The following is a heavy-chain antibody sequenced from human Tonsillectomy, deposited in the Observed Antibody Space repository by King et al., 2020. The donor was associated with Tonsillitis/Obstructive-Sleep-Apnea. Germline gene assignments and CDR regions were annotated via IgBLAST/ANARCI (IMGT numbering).Heavy chain of an antibody. CDR1: GFTFSSYG. D-gene: IGHD2-8*02. Sequence: VQLVESGGGVVQPGRSLRLSCAASGFTFSSYGMHWVRQASGKGLEWVVVIWYDGSNKYYADSVKGRFTISRDNSKNTLYLQMNSLRAEDTAVYYCARDYCTGGVCNWFDPWGQGTLVTVSS. V-gene: IGHV3-33*01. CDR2: IWYDGSNK. CDR3: ARDYCTGGVCNWFDP. J-gene: IGHJ5*02.